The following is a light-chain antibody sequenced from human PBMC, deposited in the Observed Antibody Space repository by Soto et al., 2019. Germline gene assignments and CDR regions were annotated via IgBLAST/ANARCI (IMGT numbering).Light chain of an antibody. J-gene: IGKJ2*01. Sequence: DIQMTQSPSSVSASVGDRVTITCRASQGISNWLAWYQQKPGQAPKLLIYAASSLHSGVPSRFSGSGSVTDFTLTISSLQPEDFATYICQQSNIVPHTVGRGTKLEI. CDR2: AAS. CDR3: QQSNIVPHT. CDR1: QGISNW. V-gene: IGKV1-12*01.